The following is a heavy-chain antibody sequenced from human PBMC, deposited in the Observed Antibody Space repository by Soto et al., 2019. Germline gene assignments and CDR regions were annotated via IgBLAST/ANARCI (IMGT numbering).Heavy chain of an antibody. D-gene: IGHD3-22*01. CDR1: GFTFSSYV. Sequence: GGSLRLSCAASGFTFSSYVMSWVRQAPGKGLEWVSVISHNGRSTFYADSVKGRFTISRDNSKNTVYLQMNSPRAEDTAVYYCAKAYDSSGYSLHFDYWGQGTLVTVSS. CDR3: AKAYDSSGYSLHFDY. J-gene: IGHJ4*02. CDR2: ISHNGRST. V-gene: IGHV3-23*01.